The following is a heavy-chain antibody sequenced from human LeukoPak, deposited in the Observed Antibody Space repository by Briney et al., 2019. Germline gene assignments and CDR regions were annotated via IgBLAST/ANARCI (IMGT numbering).Heavy chain of an antibody. D-gene: IGHD1-1*01. CDR1: GGSFSGYY. Sequence: SETLSLTCAVSGGSFSGYYWNWIRQPPGKGLEWIGELNHSGSTNYNPSLKSRVTISVDTSKKQFSLKLTSVTAADTAVYYCARGAGGYRFDPWGQGTLVTVSS. J-gene: IGHJ5*02. CDR3: ARGAGGYRFDP. V-gene: IGHV4-34*01. CDR2: LNHSGST.